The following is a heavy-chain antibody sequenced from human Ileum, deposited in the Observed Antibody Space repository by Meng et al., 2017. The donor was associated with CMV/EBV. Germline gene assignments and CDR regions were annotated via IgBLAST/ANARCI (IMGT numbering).Heavy chain of an antibody. V-gene: IGHV4-31*01. CDR1: GDSISSAGYY. J-gene: IGHJ4*02. Sequence: TVSGDSISSAGYYWTWFRQHPEKGLEWIGYIHYTGSTFYSPSLKSQVTISSDTSKNQFSLKLSSVTAADTAVYYCARERGSNYAFDCWGQGTLVTVSS. CDR2: IHYTGST. D-gene: IGHD4-11*01. CDR3: ARERGSNYAFDC.